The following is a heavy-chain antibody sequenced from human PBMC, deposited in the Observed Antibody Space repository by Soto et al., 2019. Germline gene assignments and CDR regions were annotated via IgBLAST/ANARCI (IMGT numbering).Heavy chain of an antibody. CDR3: ARARAEMATIRAPMDV. CDR1: GGTFSSYA. CDR2: IIPIFGTA. J-gene: IGHJ6*02. V-gene: IGHV1-69*13. Sequence: ASVKVSCTASGGTFSSYAISWVRQAPGQGLEWMGGIIPIFGTANYAQKFQGRVTITADESTSTAYMELSSLRSEDTAVYYCARARAEMATIRAPMDVWGQGTTVTVSS. D-gene: IGHD5-12*01.